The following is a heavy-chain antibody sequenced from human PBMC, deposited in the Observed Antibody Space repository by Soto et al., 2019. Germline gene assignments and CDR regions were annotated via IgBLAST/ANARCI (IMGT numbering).Heavy chain of an antibody. CDR2: IYPGDSDT. CDR1: GYSFTSYW. Sequence: PGESLKISCKGSGYSFTSYWIGWVRQMPGKGLEWMGIIYPGDSDTRYSPSFQGQVTISADKSISTAYLQWSSLKASDTAMYYCARHSYYGSGSSQYYYYMDVWGKGTTVTVSS. D-gene: IGHD3-10*01. CDR3: ARHSYYGSGSSQYYYYMDV. V-gene: IGHV5-51*01. J-gene: IGHJ6*03.